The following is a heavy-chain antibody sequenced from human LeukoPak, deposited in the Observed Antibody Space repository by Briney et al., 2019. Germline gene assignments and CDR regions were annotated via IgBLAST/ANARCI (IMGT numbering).Heavy chain of an antibody. V-gene: IGHV3-23*01. CDR3: AKTSHTSGWYYFDS. D-gene: IGHD6-19*01. CDR1: GFTFSSYA. J-gene: IGHJ4*02. Sequence: GGSLRLSCAASGFTFSSYAMSWVRQAPGKGLEWVSVISTSPYYADSVKGRFSVSRDKSKNTLYLQMNSLRAEDTALYYCAKTSHTSGWYYFDSRGQGTLVTVSS. CDR2: ISTSP.